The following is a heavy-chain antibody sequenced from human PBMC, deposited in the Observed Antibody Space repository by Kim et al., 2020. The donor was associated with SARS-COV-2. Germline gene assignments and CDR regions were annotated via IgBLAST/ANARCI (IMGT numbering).Heavy chain of an antibody. D-gene: IGHD3-16*01. CDR2: IDPSDSYT. Sequence: GESLKISCKGSGYSFTNYWISWVRQMPGKGLEWMGRIDPSDSYTNYSPSFRGHVTISADKSITTAFLQWSSLQASDTAMYYCARGFGDLDYWGQGTLVTV. CDR3: ARGFGDLDY. J-gene: IGHJ4*02. V-gene: IGHV5-10-1*01. CDR1: GYSFTNYW.